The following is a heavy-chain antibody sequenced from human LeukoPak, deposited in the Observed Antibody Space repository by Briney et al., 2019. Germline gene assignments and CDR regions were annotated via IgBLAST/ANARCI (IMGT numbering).Heavy chain of an antibody. CDR1: GYSISSGYY. CDR3: AREYYDFWSGHTPNFDY. CDR2: IYHSGST. Sequence: SETLSLPCTVSGYSISSGYYWGWIRQPPGKGLEWIGSIYHSGSTYYNPSLKSRVTISVDTSKNQFSLKLSSVTAADTAVYYCAREYYDFWSGHTPNFDYWGQGTLVTVSS. J-gene: IGHJ4*02. V-gene: IGHV4-38-2*02. D-gene: IGHD3-3*01.